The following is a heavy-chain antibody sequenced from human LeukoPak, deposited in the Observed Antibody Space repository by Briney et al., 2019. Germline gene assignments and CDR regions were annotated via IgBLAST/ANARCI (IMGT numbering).Heavy chain of an antibody. CDR2: IIPILGIA. J-gene: IGHJ3*02. V-gene: IGHV1-69*02. D-gene: IGHD3-16*02. CDR1: GGTFSSYT. Sequence: ASVKVSCKASGGTFSSYTISWVRQAPGQGLEWMGRIIPILGIANYAQKFQGRVMITADKSTSTAYMELSSLRSEDTAVYYCARAAKYDYVWGSYRSNDAFDIWGQGTMVTVSS. CDR3: ARAAKYDYVWGSYRSNDAFDI.